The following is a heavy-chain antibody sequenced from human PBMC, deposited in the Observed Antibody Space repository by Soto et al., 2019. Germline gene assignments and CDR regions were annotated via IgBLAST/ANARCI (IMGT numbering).Heavy chain of an antibody. CDR1: GYTFSTYG. V-gene: IGHV1-18*01. CDR3: ARDPQLERRREFDY. J-gene: IGHJ4*02. Sequence: QVQLVQSGAEVKKPGASVKVSCKASGYTFSTYGISWVRQAPGQGLEWVGWISVYNGNTNYAQSLQGRVTMTTDTSTSTAYMELRSLRSDDTAVYYCARDPQLERRREFDYWGQGTLVTVSS. D-gene: IGHD1-1*01. CDR2: ISVYNGNT.